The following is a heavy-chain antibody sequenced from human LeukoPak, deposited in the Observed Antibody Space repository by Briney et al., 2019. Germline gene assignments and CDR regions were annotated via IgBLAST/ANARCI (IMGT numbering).Heavy chain of an antibody. Sequence: GGSLRLFCAASGFTLSNYNMNWVRQAPGKGLEGASSISSGSSYKYYTDSVKGRFTISRDNAKNSMYLQMNSLRAEDTAVYYCARVRLNHFDYWGQGTLVTVSS. J-gene: IGHJ4*02. CDR1: GFTLSNYN. D-gene: IGHD1-14*01. V-gene: IGHV3-21*01. CDR3: ARVRLNHFDY. CDR2: ISSGSSYK.